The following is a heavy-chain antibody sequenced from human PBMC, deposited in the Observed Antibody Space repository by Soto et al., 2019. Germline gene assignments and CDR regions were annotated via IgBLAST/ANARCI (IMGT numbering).Heavy chain of an antibody. J-gene: IGHJ4*02. CDR2: ISSTTNYI. CDR3: ARESEDLTSNFDY. CDR1: GFTFTRYS. Sequence: PGGSLRLSCAASGFTFTRYSMNWVRQAPGKGLEWVSSISSTTNYIYYADSMKGRFTVSRDNAKNSVYLEMNSLSAEDTAVYYCARESEDLTSNFDYWGQGTLVTVST. V-gene: IGHV3-21*01.